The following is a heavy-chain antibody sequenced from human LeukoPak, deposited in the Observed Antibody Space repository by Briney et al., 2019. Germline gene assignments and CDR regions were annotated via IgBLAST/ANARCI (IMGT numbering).Heavy chain of an antibody. CDR1: GGSISSYY. Sequence: SETLSLTCTVSGGSISSYYWSWIRQPPGKGLEWTGYIYYSGSTNYNPSLKSRVTISVDTSKNQFSLKLSSVTAADTAVYYCARAIAVAGTGWFDPWGQGTLVTVSS. CDR2: IYYSGST. CDR3: ARAIAVAGTGWFDP. D-gene: IGHD6-19*01. V-gene: IGHV4-59*01. J-gene: IGHJ5*02.